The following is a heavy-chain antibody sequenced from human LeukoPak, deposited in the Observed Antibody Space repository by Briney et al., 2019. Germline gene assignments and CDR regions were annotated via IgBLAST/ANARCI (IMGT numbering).Heavy chain of an antibody. J-gene: IGHJ4*02. CDR2: ISGSGDAT. D-gene: IGHD1-26*01. CDR3: AKDCATPCEGVGGNY. CDR1: GFTFSSFA. Sequence: PGGSLRLSCAASGFTFSSFAMSWVRQAPGKGLEWVSAISGSGDATYYADSVKGRFTISRDTSKNTLYLQMNSLRAEDTAVYYCAKDCATPCEGVGGNYWGQGTLVTVSS. V-gene: IGHV3-23*01.